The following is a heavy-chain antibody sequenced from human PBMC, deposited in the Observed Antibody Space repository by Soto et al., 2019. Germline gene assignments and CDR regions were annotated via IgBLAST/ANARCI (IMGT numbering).Heavy chain of an antibody. Sequence: GSLRLSCAASGFTFSSYSMNWVRQAPGKGLEWVSYISSSSSTIYYADSVKGRFTISRDNAKNSLYLQMNSLRDEDTAVYYCARDLVVVDATRGVPHWFDPWGQGTLVTVSS. CDR2: ISSSSSTI. CDR1: GFTFSSYS. J-gene: IGHJ5*02. CDR3: ARDLVVVDATRGVPHWFDP. D-gene: IGHD2-15*01. V-gene: IGHV3-48*02.